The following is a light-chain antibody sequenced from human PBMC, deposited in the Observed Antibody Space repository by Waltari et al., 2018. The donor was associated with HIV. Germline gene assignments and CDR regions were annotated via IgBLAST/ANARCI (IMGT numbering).Light chain of an antibody. CDR3: QQYGSSRYT. CDR2: GIS. Sequence: EIVLTQSPGTLSLSPGERATLSCRASQSFSSSYLAWYQQKHGQAPRLLIYGISSRVTGTPDRFSGSGSGTDFTLTISRLEPEDFAVYYCQQYGSSRYTFGQGTKLEIK. V-gene: IGKV3-20*01. J-gene: IGKJ2*01. CDR1: QSFSSSY.